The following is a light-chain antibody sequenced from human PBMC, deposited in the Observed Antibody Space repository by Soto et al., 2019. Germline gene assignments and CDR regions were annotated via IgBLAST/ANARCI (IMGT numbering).Light chain of an antibody. CDR1: QSVSSN. CDR2: GAS. Sequence: EIVMTQSPATLSVSPGERATLSCRASQSVSSNLAWYQQKPGQAPRLLIYGASTRATGIPARFSGSGSGTEFTLTISSLQSGDFAVYYCQQYNNWPFTFGPGPNVDIK. V-gene: IGKV3-15*01. J-gene: IGKJ3*01. CDR3: QQYNNWPFT.